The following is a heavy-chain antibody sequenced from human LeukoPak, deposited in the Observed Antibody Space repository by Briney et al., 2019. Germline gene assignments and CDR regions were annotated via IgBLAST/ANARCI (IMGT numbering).Heavy chain of an antibody. Sequence: GGSLRLSCAASGFTFSDYYMSWIRQAPGKGLEWVSYISSSGSTIYYADSVKGRFTISRDNAKNSLYLQMNSLRAEDTAVYYCARDMITGEWSHPEYYFDYWGQGTLVTVSS. CDR1: GFTFSDYY. V-gene: IGHV3-11*01. CDR3: ARDMITGEWSHPEYYFDY. CDR2: ISSSGSTI. D-gene: IGHD7-27*01. J-gene: IGHJ4*02.